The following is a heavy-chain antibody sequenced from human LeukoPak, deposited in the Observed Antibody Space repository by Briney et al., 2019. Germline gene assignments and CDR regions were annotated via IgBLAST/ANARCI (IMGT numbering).Heavy chain of an antibody. D-gene: IGHD3-22*01. V-gene: IGHV7-4-1*02. CDR2: INTNTGNP. CDR1: GYTFTHYT. Sequence: ASVRVSCKGSGYTFTHYTINWERQAPGQGLEWMGWINTNTGNPTYAQGFTGRFVFSLDTSVSTAYLQISSLKAEDTAVYYCAGYDSSLPWGQGTLVTVSS. J-gene: IGHJ4*02. CDR3: AGYDSSLP.